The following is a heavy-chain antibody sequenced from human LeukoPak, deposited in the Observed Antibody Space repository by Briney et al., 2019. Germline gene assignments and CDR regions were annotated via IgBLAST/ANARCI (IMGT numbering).Heavy chain of an antibody. CDR3: TRVGYIDEGIDY. Sequence: GGSLRLSCVASGFPFSSYWMTWVRQAPGKGLEWVANIKQDGSKKSYVDSMKGRFTISRDNAKNSLYLQMNSLRAEDTAIYYCTRVGYIDEGIDYWGQGTLVTVSS. J-gene: IGHJ4*02. V-gene: IGHV3-7*04. D-gene: IGHD5-24*01. CDR1: GFPFSSYW. CDR2: IKQDGSKK.